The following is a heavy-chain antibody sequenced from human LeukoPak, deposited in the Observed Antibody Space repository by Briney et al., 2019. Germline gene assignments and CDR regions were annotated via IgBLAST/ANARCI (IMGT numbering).Heavy chain of an antibody. CDR3: ARVRVRGVLFDY. V-gene: IGHV4-39*07. D-gene: IGHD3-10*01. CDR1: GGSISSSSYY. CDR2: IYYSGST. J-gene: IGHJ4*02. Sequence: SETLSLTCTVSGGSISSSSYYWGWIRQPPGKGLEWIGSIYYSGSTYYNPSPKSRVTISVDTSKNQFSLKLSSVTAADTAVYYCARVRVRGVLFDYWGQGTLVTVSS.